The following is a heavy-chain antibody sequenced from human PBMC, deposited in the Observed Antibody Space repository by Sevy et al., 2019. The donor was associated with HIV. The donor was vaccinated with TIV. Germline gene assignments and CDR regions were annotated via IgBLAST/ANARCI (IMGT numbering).Heavy chain of an antibody. V-gene: IGHV3-7*01. CDR2: INQDGSEK. CDR3: ARDRWAKYPEDGFDI. CDR1: GISFSNYW. J-gene: IGHJ3*02. Sequence: GGSLRLSCAASGISFSNYWMSWVRQAPGKGLEWVANINQDGSEKKFVGSVKGRFTISRDNAKKSVYLQMNSLIAEDRAVDYCARDRWAKYPEDGFDIWGQGTMVTVSS.